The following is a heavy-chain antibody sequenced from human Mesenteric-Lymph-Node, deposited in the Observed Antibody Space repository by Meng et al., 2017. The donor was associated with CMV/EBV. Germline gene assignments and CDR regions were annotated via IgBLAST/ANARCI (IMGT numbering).Heavy chain of an antibody. J-gene: IGHJ4*02. Sequence: GSLRLSCSVSGGSISSSSYYWGWIRQPPGKGPEWIGSIYYSGSTYYNPSLKSRVTISVDTSKNQFSLKLSSVTAADTAVYYCARHSSSARPNFDYWGQGTLVTVSS. CDR2: IYYSGST. D-gene: IGHD6-6*01. V-gene: IGHV4-39*01. CDR1: GGSISSSSYY. CDR3: ARHSSSARPNFDY.